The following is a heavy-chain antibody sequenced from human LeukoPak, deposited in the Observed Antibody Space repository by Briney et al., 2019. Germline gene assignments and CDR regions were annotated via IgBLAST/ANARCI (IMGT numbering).Heavy chain of an antibody. Sequence: PGGSLRLSCAASAFTFSRYWMSWVRQAPGKGLECVANIEGDGSAKNYVDSVKGRFTISRDNAENSLYLQMDSLRVEDTAMYYCARDPGWGAYDIWGQGAMVTVSS. V-gene: IGHV3-7*01. CDR1: AFTFSRYW. D-gene: IGHD7-27*01. J-gene: IGHJ3*02. CDR2: IEGDGSAK. CDR3: ARDPGWGAYDI.